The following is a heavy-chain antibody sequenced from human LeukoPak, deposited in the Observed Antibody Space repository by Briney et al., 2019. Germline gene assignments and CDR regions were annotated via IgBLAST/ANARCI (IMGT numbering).Heavy chain of an antibody. CDR3: ARDSTPEWFDIH. V-gene: IGHV3-30*04. CDR1: GLAFSSYS. J-gene: IGHJ4*02. CDR2: ISYDGSDE. D-gene: IGHD3-3*01. Sequence: GRSLRLSCVASGLAFSSYSMHWVRQAPGKGLEWVGVISYDGSDEYYTDSVKGRFTISRDNSKNTVYLQMNSLRADDTAVYYCARDSTPEWFDIHWGQGTLVTVS.